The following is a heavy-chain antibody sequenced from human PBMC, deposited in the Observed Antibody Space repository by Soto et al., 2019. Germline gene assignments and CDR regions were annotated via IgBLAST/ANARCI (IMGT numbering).Heavy chain of an antibody. CDR1: GFTFSSYG. CDR3: AREGSSGWYYYFYY. J-gene: IGHJ4*02. V-gene: IGHV3-33*01. Sequence: QVQLVESGGGVVQPGRSLRLSCAASGFTFSSYGMHWVRQAPGKGLERVAVIWYDGSNKYYADSVKGRFTISRDNSKNTLYLQMNSLRAEDTAVYYCAREGSSGWYYYFYYWGQGTLVTVSS. D-gene: IGHD6-19*01. CDR2: IWYDGSNK.